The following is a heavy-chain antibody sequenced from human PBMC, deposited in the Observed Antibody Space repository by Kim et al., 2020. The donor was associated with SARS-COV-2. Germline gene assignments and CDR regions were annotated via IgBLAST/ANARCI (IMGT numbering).Heavy chain of an antibody. CDR2: ISSSGSTI. Sequence: GGSLRLSCAASGFTFSDYYMSWIRQAPGKGLEWVSYISSSGSTIYYADSVKGRFTISRDNAKNSLYLQMNSRRAEDTAVYYCARDLMATLRNNYYYYGMDVWGQGTTVTVSS. V-gene: IGHV3-11*01. D-gene: IGHD5-12*01. J-gene: IGHJ6*02. CDR3: ARDLMATLRNNYYYYGMDV. CDR1: GFTFSDYY.